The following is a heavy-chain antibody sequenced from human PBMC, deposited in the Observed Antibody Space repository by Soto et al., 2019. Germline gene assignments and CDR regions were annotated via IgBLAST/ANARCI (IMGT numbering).Heavy chain of an antibody. J-gene: IGHJ2*01. CDR1: GGSISSGGYY. CDR2: IYYSGST. D-gene: IGHD4-17*01. CDR3: ASKPPSTVTTDPYFDL. V-gene: IGHV4-31*03. Sequence: QVQLQESGPGLVKPSQTLSLTCTVSGGSISSGGYYWSWIRQHPGKGLEWIGYIYYSGSTYYNPSLKSRVTISVDTSKNQFSLKLSSVTAADTAVYYCASKPPSTVTTDPYFDLWGRGTLVTVSS.